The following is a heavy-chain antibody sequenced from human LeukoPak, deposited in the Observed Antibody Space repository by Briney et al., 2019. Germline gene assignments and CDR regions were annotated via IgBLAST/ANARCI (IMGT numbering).Heavy chain of an antibody. V-gene: IGHV3-64D*06. J-gene: IGHJ4*02. CDR1: RVTFSGYA. Sequence: AGSLRLSCSASRVTFSGYAVHWVRQVPGKGLEYVSSVCSNGGGTYYTDSVKGRFPISRDNSKNTVYLQMSTLSPEDTAVYYCVRDSNLPPSPELWCGESLLHWGQGSLVTVSS. CDR2: VCSNGGGT. D-gene: IGHD3-10*01. CDR3: VRDSNLPPSPELWCGESLLH.